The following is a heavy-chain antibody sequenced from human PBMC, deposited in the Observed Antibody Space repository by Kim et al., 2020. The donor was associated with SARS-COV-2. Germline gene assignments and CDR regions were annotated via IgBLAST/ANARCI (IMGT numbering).Heavy chain of an antibody. J-gene: IGHJ5*02. V-gene: IGHV7-4-1*02. CDR3: ARGVDLYKGRFDP. Sequence: YAQGFTGRFVFSLDPSVSTAYLQISSLKAEDTAVYYCARGVDLYKGRFDPWGQGTLVTVSS. D-gene: IGHD1-20*01.